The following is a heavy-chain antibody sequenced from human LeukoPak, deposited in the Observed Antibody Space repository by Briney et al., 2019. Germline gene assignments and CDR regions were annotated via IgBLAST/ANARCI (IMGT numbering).Heavy chain of an antibody. CDR3: VRLAVNQPDSSCHYEDY. V-gene: IGHV4-59*08. D-gene: IGHD3-22*01. J-gene: IGHJ4*02. CDR2: IYYSGST. Sequence: SETLSLTCTVSGGSISSYYWSWIRQPPGKGLEWIGYIYYSGSTNYNPSLKSRVTISVDTSKNQFSLKLSSVTAADTAVYYCVRLAVNQPDSSCHYEDYWGQGTLVTVSS. CDR1: GGSISSYY.